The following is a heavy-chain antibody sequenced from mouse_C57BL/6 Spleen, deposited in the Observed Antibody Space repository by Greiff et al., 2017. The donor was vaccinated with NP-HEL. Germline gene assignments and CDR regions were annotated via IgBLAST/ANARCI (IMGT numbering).Heavy chain of an antibody. J-gene: IGHJ3*01. CDR1: GYTFTDHT. V-gene: IGHV1-78*01. D-gene: IGHD1-1*01. CDR2: IYPRDGST. CDR3: ASSGDYYGSSPAWFAY. Sequence: VQLQQSDAELVKPGASVKISCKVSGYTFTDHTIHWMKQRPEQGLEWIGYIYPRDGSTKYNEKFKGKATLTADKSSSTAYMQLNSLTSEDSAVYFCASSGDYYGSSPAWFAYWGQGTLVTVSA.